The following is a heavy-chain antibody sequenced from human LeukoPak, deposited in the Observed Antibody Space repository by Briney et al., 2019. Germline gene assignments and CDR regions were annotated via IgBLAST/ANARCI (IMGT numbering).Heavy chain of an antibody. Sequence: SVKVSCXASGGTFSSYAISWVRLAPGQGLGWMGGIIPIFGTANYAQKLQDRVTITADESTSKAYMALSSLRSEDTAVYYCAREPVAYCGGDCLNWFDPWGQGTLVTVSS. CDR1: GGTFSSYA. CDR3: AREPVAYCGGDCLNWFDP. D-gene: IGHD2-21*01. V-gene: IGHV1-69*13. J-gene: IGHJ5*02. CDR2: IIPIFGTA.